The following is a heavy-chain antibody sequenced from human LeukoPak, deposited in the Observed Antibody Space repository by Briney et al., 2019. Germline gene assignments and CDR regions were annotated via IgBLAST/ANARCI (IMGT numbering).Heavy chain of an antibody. CDR2: ISSSSSYI. D-gene: IGHD6-13*01. J-gene: IGHJ4*02. CDR3: AREISSSWYYFDY. V-gene: IGHV3-21*01. Sequence: GGSLRLSCAAFGFTFSSYSMNWVRQAPGKGLEWVSSISSSSSYIYYADSVKGRFTISRDNAKNSLYLQMNSLRAEDTAVYYCAREISSSWYYFDYWGQGTLVTVSS. CDR1: GFTFSSYS.